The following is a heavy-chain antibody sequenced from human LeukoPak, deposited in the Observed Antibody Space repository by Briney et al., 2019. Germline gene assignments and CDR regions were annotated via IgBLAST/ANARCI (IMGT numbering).Heavy chain of an antibody. CDR2: IAANGNDK. Sequence: PGGSLRLSCAASGITFRKYWMAWVRQAPGRGLEWVATIAANGNDKDYEDALQGRFTISRDNTRNSLSLRIDSLRAEDTAQYYCAREVFFQFDNWGQGALVTVSS. V-gene: IGHV3-7*03. CDR1: GITFRKYW. CDR3: AREVFFQFDN. J-gene: IGHJ4*02.